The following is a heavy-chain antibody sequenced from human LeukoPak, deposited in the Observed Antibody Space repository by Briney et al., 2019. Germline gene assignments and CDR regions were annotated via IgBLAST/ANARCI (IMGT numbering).Heavy chain of an antibody. Sequence: ASVKVSCKASGYTFTSYDINWVRQDTGQGLEWMGWMNANSGNTGYAQKFQGRVTMTRNTSVSTAYMELSSLRSEDTAVYYCARGFREYQLLWSDAFDIWGQGTMVTVSS. V-gene: IGHV1-8*01. J-gene: IGHJ3*02. D-gene: IGHD2-2*01. CDR3: ARGFREYQLLWSDAFDI. CDR1: GYTFTSYD. CDR2: MNANSGNT.